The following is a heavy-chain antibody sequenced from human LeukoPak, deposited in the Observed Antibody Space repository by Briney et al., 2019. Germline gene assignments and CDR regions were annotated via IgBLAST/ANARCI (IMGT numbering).Heavy chain of an antibody. D-gene: IGHD3-22*01. CDR1: GYTFTGYY. V-gene: IGHV1-2*06. CDR2: INSNSGGT. Sequence: ASVKVSCKASGYTFTGYYIHWVRPAPGQGLEGMGRINSNSGGTNYAQKFQGRVTMTRDTSISTDYMELSKLRSDDPAVYYCAREMYYYDSSGYYPSDYWGQGTLVTVSS. CDR3: AREMYYYDSSGYYPSDY. J-gene: IGHJ4*02.